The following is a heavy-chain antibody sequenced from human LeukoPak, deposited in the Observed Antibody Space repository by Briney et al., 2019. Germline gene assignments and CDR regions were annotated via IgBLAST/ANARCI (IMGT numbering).Heavy chain of an antibody. CDR2: ISSSGSTI. CDR3: AELGITMIGGV. D-gene: IGHD3-10*02. Sequence: GGSLRLSFAATGFTFSSYEMNWVRQAPGKGLEWVSYISSSGSTIYYADSVKGRFTISRDNAKNSLYLQMNSLRAEDTAVYYCAELGITMIGGVWGKGTTVTISS. CDR1: GFTFSSYE. V-gene: IGHV3-48*03. J-gene: IGHJ6*04.